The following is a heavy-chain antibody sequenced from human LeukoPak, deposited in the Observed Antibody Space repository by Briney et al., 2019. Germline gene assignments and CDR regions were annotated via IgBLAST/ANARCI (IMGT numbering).Heavy chain of an antibody. CDR1: GFTFSSYS. J-gene: IGHJ4*02. Sequence: PGGSLRLSCAASGFTFSSYSMNWVRQAPGKGLEWVSYIRSGGSITRYADYVKGRFTISRDNAKNSLYLQMNSLRAEDTAVYYCARVIWSGYYQIDYWGQGTQVTVSS. V-gene: IGHV3-48*01. CDR3: ARVIWSGYYQIDY. CDR2: IRSGGSIT. D-gene: IGHD3-3*01.